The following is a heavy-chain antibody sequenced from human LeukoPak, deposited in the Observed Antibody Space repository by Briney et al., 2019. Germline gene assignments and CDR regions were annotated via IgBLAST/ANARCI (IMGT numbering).Heavy chain of an antibody. V-gene: IGHV3-9*01. CDR2: ISWNSGSI. CDR1: GFTFDDYA. D-gene: IGHD5-18*01. CDR3: AKAGNSYGYFFDY. J-gene: IGHJ4*02. Sequence: PGGSLRLSCAASGFTFDDYAMHRVRQAPGKGLEWVSGISWNSGSIGYADSVKGRFTISRDNAKNSLYLQMNSLRAEDTALYYCAKAGNSYGYFFDYWGQGTLVTVSS.